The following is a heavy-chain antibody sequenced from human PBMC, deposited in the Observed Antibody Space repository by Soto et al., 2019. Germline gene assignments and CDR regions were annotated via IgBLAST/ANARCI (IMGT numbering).Heavy chain of an antibody. V-gene: IGHV4-39*01. CDR1: GGSISSSSYY. J-gene: IGHJ4*02. Sequence: PSETLSLTCTVSGGSISSSSYYWGWIRQPPGKGLEWIGSIYYSGSTYYNPSLKSRVTISVDTSKNQFSLKLSSVTAADTAVYYCARKDSSSWYGNDYWGQGTLVTVSS. CDR3: ARKDSSSWYGNDY. CDR2: IYYSGST. D-gene: IGHD6-13*01.